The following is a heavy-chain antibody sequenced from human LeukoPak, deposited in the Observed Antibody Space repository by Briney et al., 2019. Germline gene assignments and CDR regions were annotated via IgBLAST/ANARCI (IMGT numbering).Heavy chain of an antibody. V-gene: IGHV4-34*01. Sequence: SETLSLTCAVYGGSFSGYYWSWIRQPPGKGLEWIGEINHSGSTNHNPSLKSRVTISVDTSKNQFSLKLSSVTAADTAVYYCARGRYSNWYFDLWGRGTLVTVSS. D-gene: IGHD2-15*01. CDR2: INHSGST. CDR3: ARGRYSNWYFDL. CDR1: GGSFSGYY. J-gene: IGHJ2*01.